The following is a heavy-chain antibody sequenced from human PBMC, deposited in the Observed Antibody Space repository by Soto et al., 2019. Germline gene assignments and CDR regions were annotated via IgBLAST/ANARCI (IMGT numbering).Heavy chain of an antibody. D-gene: IGHD3-3*01. CDR3: ARGRVDYDFWSGYSPSGMDV. CDR1: GGRRSSGGYV. CDR2: IYYSGST. J-gene: IGHJ6*01. V-gene: IGHV4-31*02. Sequence: LSLTCTAAGGRRSSGGYVRSWIRQHPGNGQEWIGYIYYSGSTYYNPSLKSRVTISVDTSKNQFSLKLSSVTAAETAVYYCARGRVDYDFWSGYSPSGMDVWGQGTTVTGSS.